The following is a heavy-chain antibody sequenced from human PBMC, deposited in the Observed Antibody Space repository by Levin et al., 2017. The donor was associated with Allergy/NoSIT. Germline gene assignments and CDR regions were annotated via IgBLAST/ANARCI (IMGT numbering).Heavy chain of an antibody. Sequence: GESLKISCAASGFTFSSYWMHWVRQAPGKGLVWVSRINSDGSSTSYADSVKGRFTISRDNAKNTLYLQMNSLRAEDTAVYYCARDGTVRTETPLTRNSYYYYYYGMDVWGQGTTVTVSS. D-gene: IGHD4-11*01. V-gene: IGHV3-74*01. CDR3: ARDGTVRTETPLTRNSYYYYYYGMDV. CDR2: INSDGSST. J-gene: IGHJ6*02. CDR1: GFTFSSYW.